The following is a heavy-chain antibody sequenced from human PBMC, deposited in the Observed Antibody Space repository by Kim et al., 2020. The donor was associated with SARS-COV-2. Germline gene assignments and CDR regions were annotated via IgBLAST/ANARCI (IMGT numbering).Heavy chain of an antibody. D-gene: IGHD3-10*01. V-gene: IGHV3-21*01. J-gene: IGHJ4*02. CDR3: APNYYGSGSYSD. Sequence: YYADSVKGRFTISRDNAKNSLYLQMNSLRAEDTAVYYCAPNYYGSGSYSDWGQGTLVTVSS.